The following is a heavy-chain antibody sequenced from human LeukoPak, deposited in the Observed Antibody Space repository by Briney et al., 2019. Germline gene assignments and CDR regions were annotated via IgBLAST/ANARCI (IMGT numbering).Heavy chain of an antibody. V-gene: IGHV3-21*01. J-gene: IGHJ4*02. Sequence: GGSLRLSCAASGFTFSTYTMNWVRQAPGKGLERVSSISSTTTYIYHADSVKGRFTISRDNAKNSLYLQMNGLRAEDTAVYYCARELTNEGFDYWGQGTLVTVSS. CDR1: GFTFSTYT. D-gene: IGHD1-1*01. CDR3: ARELTNEGFDY. CDR2: ISSTTTYI.